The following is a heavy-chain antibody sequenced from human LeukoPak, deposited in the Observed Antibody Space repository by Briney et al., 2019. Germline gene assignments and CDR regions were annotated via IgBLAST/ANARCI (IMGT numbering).Heavy chain of an antibody. J-gene: IGHJ4*02. CDR2: IKQDGSEK. D-gene: IGHD3-22*01. Sequence: PGGTLRLPCAASGLTFSSYWMSWVRQAPGKGLEWEANIKQDGSEKDYVDSVKGRFTISRDNAKNSLYLQMNSLRAEDTAVYYCASNYYDSSGYYDHRFDYWGQGTLVTVSS. CDR1: GLTFSSYW. CDR3: ASNYYDSSGYYDHRFDY. V-gene: IGHV3-7*01.